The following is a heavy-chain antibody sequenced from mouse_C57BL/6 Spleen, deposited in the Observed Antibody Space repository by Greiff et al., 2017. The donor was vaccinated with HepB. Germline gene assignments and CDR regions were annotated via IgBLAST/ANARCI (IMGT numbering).Heavy chain of an antibody. CDR2: INPSSGYT. CDR3: ASREGVYADYAMDY. CDR1: GYTFTSYT. J-gene: IGHJ4*01. V-gene: IGHV1-4*01. Sequence: VQLQQSGAELARPGASVKMSCKASGYTFTSYTMHWVKQRPGQGLEWIGYINPSSGYTKYNQKFKDKATLTADKSSSTAYMQLSSLTSEDSAVYYCASREGVYADYAMDYWGQGTSVTVSS. D-gene: IGHD1-1*01.